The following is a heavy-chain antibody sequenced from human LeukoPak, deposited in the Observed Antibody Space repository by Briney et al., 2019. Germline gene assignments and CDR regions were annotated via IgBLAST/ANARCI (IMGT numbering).Heavy chain of an antibody. CDR2: IYTSGST. CDR3: ARASGYCTNGVCPDYYYYYMDV. Sequence: SETLSLTFTVSCGSISSGSYYWSWIRQPAGKGLEWIGRIYTSGSTNYNPSLKSRVTISVATSKNQFSLKLSSVTAADTAVYYCARASGYCTNGVCPDYYYYYMDVWGKGTTVTVSS. CDR1: CGSISSGSYY. D-gene: IGHD2-8*01. J-gene: IGHJ6*03. V-gene: IGHV4-61*02.